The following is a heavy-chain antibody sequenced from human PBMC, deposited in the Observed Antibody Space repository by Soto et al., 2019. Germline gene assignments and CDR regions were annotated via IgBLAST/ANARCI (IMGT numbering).Heavy chain of an antibody. CDR2: VYYSGST. V-gene: IGHV4-39*07. J-gene: IGHJ4*02. D-gene: IGHD3-10*01. CDR1: GGSVTLTSYY. CDR3: ASLRFGEFIFDY. Sequence: KPSETLSLTCSVSGGSVTLTSYYWGWIRQPPGKGLEWIGNVYYSGSTYYNPSLKSRVTISVDRSKNQFSLKLSSVTAADTAVYYCASLRFGEFIFDYWGQGTLVTVSS.